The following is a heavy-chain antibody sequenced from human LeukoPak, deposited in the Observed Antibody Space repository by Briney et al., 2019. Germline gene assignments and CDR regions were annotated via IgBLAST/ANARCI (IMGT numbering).Heavy chain of an antibody. V-gene: IGHV1-46*03. Sequence: ASVKVSCKASGYTFTSYYMHWVRQAPGQGLEWMGIINPSGGSTSYAQKFQDRVTMTRDTSASTVYMELSSLRSEDTAVYYCAATTLTSSGAIWFDPWGQGTLVTVSS. CDR2: INPSGGST. CDR3: AATTLTSSGAIWFDP. D-gene: IGHD3-22*01. CDR1: GYTFTSYY. J-gene: IGHJ5*02.